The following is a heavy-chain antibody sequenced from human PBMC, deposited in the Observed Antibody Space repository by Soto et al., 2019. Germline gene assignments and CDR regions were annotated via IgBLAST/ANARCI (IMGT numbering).Heavy chain of an antibody. CDR1: GFTFSSYA. J-gene: IGHJ4*02. CDR2: ISGSGGST. CDR3: AKDLSSSSWYKSGCFDY. Sequence: GGSLRLSCAASGFTFSSYAMSWVRQAPGKGLEWVSAISGSGGSTYYADSVKGRFTISRDNSKNTLYLQMNSLRAEDTAVYYCAKDLSSSSWYKSGCFDYWGQGTLVTVSS. V-gene: IGHV3-23*01. D-gene: IGHD6-13*01.